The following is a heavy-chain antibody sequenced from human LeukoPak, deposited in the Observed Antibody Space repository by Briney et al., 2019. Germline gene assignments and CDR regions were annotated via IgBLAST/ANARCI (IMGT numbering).Heavy chain of an antibody. D-gene: IGHD3-3*01. CDR2: IYYSGST. Sequence: PSETLSLTCTVSGGSISSYYWSWIRQPPGKGLEWIGYIYYSGSTNYNPSLKSRVTISVDTSKNQFSLKLSSVTAADTAVYYCARVPGAWRDYYMDVWGKGTTVTVSS. CDR1: GGSISSYY. V-gene: IGHV4-59*08. J-gene: IGHJ6*03. CDR3: ARVPGAWRDYYMDV.